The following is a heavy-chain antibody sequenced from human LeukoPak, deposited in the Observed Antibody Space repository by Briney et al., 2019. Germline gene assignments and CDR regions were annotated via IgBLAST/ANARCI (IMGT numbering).Heavy chain of an antibody. CDR1: GYTFTSYA. CDR2: INTGKGNT. J-gene: IGHJ5*02. D-gene: IGHD2-15*01. Sequence: ASVKVSCKASGYTFTSYAMHWVRQAPGQRLEWMGWINTGKGNTKYSQKFQGRVTITMDTSASTAYMELSSLRSEDTAVYYCARDHVVGLAPFDPWGQGTLATVSS. V-gene: IGHV1-3*04. CDR3: ARDHVVGLAPFDP.